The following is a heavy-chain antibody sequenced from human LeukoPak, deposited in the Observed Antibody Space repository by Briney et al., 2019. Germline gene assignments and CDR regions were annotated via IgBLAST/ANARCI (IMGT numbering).Heavy chain of an antibody. CDR2: INSDNKTI. CDR3: ASRSINWYRGGTWFDP. V-gene: IGHV3-48*04. J-gene: IGHJ5*02. D-gene: IGHD6-13*01. Sequence: GGSLRLSCAASGFTFTSFSMNWVRQAPGKGLEWLSYINSDNKTIYYADSVKGRFTISRDNAKNSLYLQMNSLRVEDTAVYYCASRSINWYRGGTWFDPWGQGTLVTVSS. CDR1: GFTFTSFS.